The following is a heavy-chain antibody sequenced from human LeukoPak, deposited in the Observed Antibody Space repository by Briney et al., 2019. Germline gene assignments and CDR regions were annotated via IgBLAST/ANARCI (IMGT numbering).Heavy chain of an antibody. CDR2: IYYSGST. Sequence: SETLSLTCTVSGGSISSYYWSWIRQPPGKGLEWIGYIYYSGSTNYNPSLKSRVTISVDTSKNQFSLKLSSVTAADTAVYYCARHVAAYYYGSGSYYFDYWGQGTLVTVSS. J-gene: IGHJ4*02. V-gene: IGHV4-59*08. CDR1: GGSISSYY. D-gene: IGHD3-10*01. CDR3: ARHVAAYYYGSGSYYFDY.